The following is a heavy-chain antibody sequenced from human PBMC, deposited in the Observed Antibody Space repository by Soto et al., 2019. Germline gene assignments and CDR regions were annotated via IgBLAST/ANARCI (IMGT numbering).Heavy chain of an antibody. V-gene: IGHV4-39*01. CDR1: GVSISSSSYY. D-gene: IGHD3-10*01. J-gene: IGHJ3*02. CDR2: IYYSGTT. CDR3: ARQGTRLRPIITIGAASTFDM. Sequence: QLQLQASGPGLVKPSETLSLTCSVSGVSISSSSYYWGWIRQPPGKGLEWIGSIYYSGTTFHNPSLMSRVSISVDTSKKHFSLNLTSVTAADTAVYYCARQGTRLRPIITIGAASTFDMWGQGTTVTVSS.